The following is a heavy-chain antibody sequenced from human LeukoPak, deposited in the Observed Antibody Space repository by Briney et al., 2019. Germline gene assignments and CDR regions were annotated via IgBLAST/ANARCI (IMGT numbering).Heavy chain of an antibody. CDR1: GFTFSSYA. V-gene: IGHV3-30*04. Sequence: AGGSLRLSCAASGFTFSSYAMHWVRQAPGKGLEWVAVISYDGSNKYYADSVKGRFTISRDNSKNTLYLQMNSLKAEDTAVYYCTRVVLVGTSYSYFDYWGQGTLVTVSS. CDR3: TRVVLVGTSYSYFDY. D-gene: IGHD4-23*01. J-gene: IGHJ4*02. CDR2: ISYDGSNK.